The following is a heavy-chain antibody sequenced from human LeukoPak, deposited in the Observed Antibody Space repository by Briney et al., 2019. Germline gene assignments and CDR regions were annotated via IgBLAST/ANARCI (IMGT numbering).Heavy chain of an antibody. CDR1: GASISSYF. D-gene: IGHD6-6*01. V-gene: IGHV4-59*01. CDR2: VYYRGNT. Sequence: SETLSLTCTISGASISSYFWTWIRQPPRKGLEWIGYVYYRGNTNYNPSLQRRVTISVDTSKNQFSLMLNSVTAADTAVYYCAREGLAARRGAFDLWGRGTVVTVSS. J-gene: IGHJ3*01. CDR3: AREGLAARRGAFDL.